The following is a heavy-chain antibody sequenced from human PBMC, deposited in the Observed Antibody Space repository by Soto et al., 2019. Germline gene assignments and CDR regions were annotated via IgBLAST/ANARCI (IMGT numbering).Heavy chain of an antibody. CDR1: GGSINSYY. D-gene: IGHD3-3*01. V-gene: IGHV4-59*01. CDR3: ARGRSIFGVVTIRKYYFDY. Sequence: SETLSLTCTVSGGSINSYYWSWIRQPPGKGLEWIGYIYYSGSTNYNPSLKSRVTISVDTSKNQFSLKLSSVTAADTAVYYCARGRSIFGVVTIRKYYFDYWGQGTLVTVSS. CDR2: IYYSGST. J-gene: IGHJ4*02.